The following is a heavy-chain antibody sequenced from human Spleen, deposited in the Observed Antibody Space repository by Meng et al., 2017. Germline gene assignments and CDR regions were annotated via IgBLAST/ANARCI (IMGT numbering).Heavy chain of an antibody. Sequence: QWQEAGPGLVKPSETLSSTCTVAGGSISSSSYYWSWIRQPPGKGLEWIGEINHSGSTNYNPSLKSRVTISVDTSKNQFSLKLSSVTAADTAVYYCARHTVYTAKFDSWGQGSLVTVSS. CDR3: ARHTVYTAKFDS. J-gene: IGHJ4*02. D-gene: IGHD5-18*01. CDR1: GGSISSSSYY. V-gene: IGHV4-39*07. CDR2: INHSGST.